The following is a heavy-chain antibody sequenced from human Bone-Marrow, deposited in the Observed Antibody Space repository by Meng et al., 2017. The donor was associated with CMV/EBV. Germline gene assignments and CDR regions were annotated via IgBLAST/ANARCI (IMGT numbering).Heavy chain of an antibody. CDR1: GYSISSGYY. V-gene: IGHV4-38-2*02. CDR2: IYHSGST. CDR3: ARANCSSTSCYSSYYYYGMDV. D-gene: IGHD2-2*01. Sequence: SETLSLTCTVSGYSISSGYYWGWIRQPPGKGLEWIGSIYHSGSTYYNPSLKSRVTISVDTSKNQFSLKLSSVTAADTAVYYCARANCSSTSCYSSYYYYGMDVWGQGTTVTVSS. J-gene: IGHJ6*02.